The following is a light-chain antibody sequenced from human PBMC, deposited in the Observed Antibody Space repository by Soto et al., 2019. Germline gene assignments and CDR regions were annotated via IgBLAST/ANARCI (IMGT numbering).Light chain of an antibody. V-gene: IGKV1-39*01. J-gene: IGKJ4*02. CDR3: QQSYSTPLT. Sequence: DIQMTQSASSLSASVGDRVTITCRASQSISSYLNWYQQKPGKAPKLLIYAASSLQSGVPSRFSGSGSGTDFTLTISSLQPEDFATYYCQQSYSTPLTCGGGTKEGIK. CDR1: QSISSY. CDR2: AAS.